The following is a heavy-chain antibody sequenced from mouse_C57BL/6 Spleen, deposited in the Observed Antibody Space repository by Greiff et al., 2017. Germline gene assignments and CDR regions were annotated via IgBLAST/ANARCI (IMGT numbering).Heavy chain of an antibody. CDR1: GYTFTSYW. V-gene: IGHV1-55*01. CDR3: ARKGDYSNLDY. D-gene: IGHD2-5*01. Sequence: QVQLKQPGAELVKPGASVKMSCKASGYTFTSYWITWVKQRPGQGLEWIGDIYPGSGSTNYNEKFKGKATLTVDTSSSTAYMQLSSLTSEDSAVYYCARKGDYSNLDYWGQGTTLTVSS. CDR2: IYPGSGST. J-gene: IGHJ2*01.